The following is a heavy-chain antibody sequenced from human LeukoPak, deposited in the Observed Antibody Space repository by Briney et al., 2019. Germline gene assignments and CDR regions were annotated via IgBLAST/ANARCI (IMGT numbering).Heavy chain of an antibody. CDR3: ARSRRYCSSTSCQYFDY. J-gene: IGHJ4*02. V-gene: IGHV1-46*01. CDR2: INPSGGST. D-gene: IGHD2-2*01. Sequence: ASVKVSCKASGYTFTSYYMHWVRQAPGQGLEWMGIINPSGGSTSYAQKFQGRVTMTRDMSTSTVYMELSSLRSEDTAVYYCARSRRYCSSTSCQYFDYWGQGTLVTVSS. CDR1: GYTFTSYY.